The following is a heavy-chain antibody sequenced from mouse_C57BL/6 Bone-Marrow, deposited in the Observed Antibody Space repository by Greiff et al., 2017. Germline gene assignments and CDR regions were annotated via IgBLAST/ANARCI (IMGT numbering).Heavy chain of an antibody. CDR2: IDPSDSYT. J-gene: IGHJ1*03. CDR1: GYTFTSYW. V-gene: IGHV1-50*01. D-gene: IGHD1-1*01. CDR3: ARSITTGGYFGF. Sequence: QVQLQQPGAELVKPGASVKLSCKASGYTFTSYWMQWVKQRPGQGLEWIGEIDPSDSYTNYNQKLKGKATLTVDTSSSSAFMQLSSLTSEDAAVYSCARSITTGGYFGFWGTATTVTVSS.